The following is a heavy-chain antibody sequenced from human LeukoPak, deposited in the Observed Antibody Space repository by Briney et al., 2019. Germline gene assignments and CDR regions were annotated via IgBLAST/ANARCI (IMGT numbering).Heavy chain of an antibody. V-gene: IGHV3-7*01. J-gene: IGHJ4*02. CDR2: IKQDGSER. CDR1: GFTFSSYW. Sequence: GGSLRLSCAASGFTFSSYWMSWVRQAPGKGLEWVANIKQDGSERHYVDSVKGRFTISRDNAKNSLCLQMNSLRAEDTAVYYCARFKLSVAMTTVPYWGQGTLVTVSS. CDR3: ARFKLSVAMTTVPY. D-gene: IGHD4-17*01.